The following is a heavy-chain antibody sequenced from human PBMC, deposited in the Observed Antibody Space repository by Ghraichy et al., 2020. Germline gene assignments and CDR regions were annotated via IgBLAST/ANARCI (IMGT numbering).Heavy chain of an antibody. J-gene: IGHJ2*01. CDR2: IYYSGST. CDR3: ARDLIPSSPTGYWYFDL. CDR1: GGSVSSGSYY. Sequence: SETLSLTCTVSGGSVSSGSYYWSWIRQPPGKGLEWIGYIYYSGSTNYNPSLKSRVTISVDTSKNQFSLKLSSVTAADTAVYYCARDLIPSSPTGYWYFDLWGRGTLVTVSS. V-gene: IGHV4-61*01. D-gene: IGHD1-14*01.